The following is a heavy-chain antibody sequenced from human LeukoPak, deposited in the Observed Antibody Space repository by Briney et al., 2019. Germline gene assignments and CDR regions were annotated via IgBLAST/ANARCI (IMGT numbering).Heavy chain of an antibody. V-gene: IGHV3-21*01. J-gene: IGHJ6*02. CDR3: AKDYPYYYGSGSYFSGLMYYYYYYGMDV. CDR1: GFTFSSYS. D-gene: IGHD3-10*01. CDR2: ISSSSSYI. Sequence: GGSLRLSCAASGFTFSSYSMNWVRQAPGKGLEWVSSISSSSSYIYYADSVKGRFTISRDNAKNSLYLQMNSLRGEDTAVYYCAKDYPYYYGSGSYFSGLMYYYYYYGMDVWGQGTTVTVSS.